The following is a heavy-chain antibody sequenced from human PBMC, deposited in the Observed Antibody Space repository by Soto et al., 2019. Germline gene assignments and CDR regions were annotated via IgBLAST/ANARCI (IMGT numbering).Heavy chain of an antibody. Sequence: SVKVSCKASGGTFSSYAISWVRQAPGQGLEWMGGISPIFGTTNYAQKLQGRVTMTADTSTSTAYMELRSLRSDDTAVYYCARDEPTSPASFDYWGQGTLVTVSS. J-gene: IGHJ4*02. D-gene: IGHD3-16*01. V-gene: IGHV1-69*06. CDR3: ARDEPTSPASFDY. CDR2: ISPIFGTT. CDR1: GGTFSSYA.